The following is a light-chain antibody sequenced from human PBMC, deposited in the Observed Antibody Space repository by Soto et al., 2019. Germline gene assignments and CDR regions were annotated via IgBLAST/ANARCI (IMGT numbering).Light chain of an antibody. Sequence: DIQMTQSPSTLSASVGDRVTITCRASQSISSWLAWYQQKPGKPPKLLIYKASSLESGVPSRFSGSGSGTEFTLTISSLQPDDSATYYCQQYNSYSWTFGQGTKVEI. V-gene: IGKV1-5*03. CDR1: QSISSW. J-gene: IGKJ1*01. CDR3: QQYNSYSWT. CDR2: KAS.